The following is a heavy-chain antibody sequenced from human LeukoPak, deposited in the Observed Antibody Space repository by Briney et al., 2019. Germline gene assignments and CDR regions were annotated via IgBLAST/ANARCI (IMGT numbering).Heavy chain of an antibody. J-gene: IGHJ4*02. CDR2: ISDIGSI. V-gene: IGHV4-59*12. D-gene: IGHD3-9*01. CDR3: ARGGKYYDILTGSVYYFDY. CDR1: GGSISSYY. Sequence: PSETLSLTCTVSGGSISSYYWSWIRQPPGKGLEWIAYISDIGSINYNPSLKSRVTISLDTSKNQFSLKLSSVTAADTAVYYCARGGKYYDILTGSVYYFDYWGQGTLVTVSS.